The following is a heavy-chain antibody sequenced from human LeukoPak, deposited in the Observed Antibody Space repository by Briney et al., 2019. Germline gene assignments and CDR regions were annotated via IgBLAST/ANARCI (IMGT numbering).Heavy chain of an antibody. D-gene: IGHD2-15*01. V-gene: IGHV3-23*01. CDR3: TKVTSTGSCYQSDY. CDR2: LSSGGGSP. Sequence: GGSLRLSCVASGFTFNNYGLTWVRQAPGKGLEWISGLSSGGGSPYYADSVKGRFTISRDNSKNTLFLQMNSLRAEDTATYYCTKVTSTGSCYQSDYWGQGTLVTVSS. J-gene: IGHJ4*02. CDR1: GFTFNNYG.